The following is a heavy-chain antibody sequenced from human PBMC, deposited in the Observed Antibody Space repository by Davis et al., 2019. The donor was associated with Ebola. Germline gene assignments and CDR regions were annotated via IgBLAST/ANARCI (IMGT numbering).Heavy chain of an antibody. CDR2: IIPIFGTA. J-gene: IGHJ4*02. Sequence: AASVKVSCKASGYSLITYGINWVRQAPGQGLEWMGGIIPIFGTANYAQKFQGRVTITADESTSTAYMELSSLRSEDTAVYYCARDPPPDSCWGQGTLVTVSS. CDR1: GYSLITYG. D-gene: IGHD1-14*01. V-gene: IGHV1-69*13. CDR3: ARDPPPDSC.